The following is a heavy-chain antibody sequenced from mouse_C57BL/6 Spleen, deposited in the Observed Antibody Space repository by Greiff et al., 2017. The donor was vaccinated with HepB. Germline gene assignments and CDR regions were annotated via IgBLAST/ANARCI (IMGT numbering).Heavy chain of an antibody. V-gene: IGHV1-39*01. CDR3: ARDGSSFHYFDY. CDR1: GYSFTDYN. Sequence: LVESGASVKISCKASGYSFTDYNMNWVKQSNGKSLEWIGVINPNYGTTSYNQKFKGKATLTVDQSSSTAYMQLNSLTSEDSAVYYCARDGSSFHYFDYWGQGTTLTVSS. J-gene: IGHJ2*01. D-gene: IGHD1-1*01. CDR2: INPNYGTT.